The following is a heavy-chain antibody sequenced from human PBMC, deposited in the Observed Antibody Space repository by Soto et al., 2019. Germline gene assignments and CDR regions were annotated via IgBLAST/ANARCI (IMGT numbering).Heavy chain of an antibody. CDR1: GGSVSSGSYY. Sequence: SETLSLTCTVSGGSVSSGSYYWSWIRQPPGKGLEWIGYIYYSGSTNYNPSLKSRVTISVDTSKNQFSLKLSSVTAADTAVYYCASQMGSGSYYNYFDYWGQGTLVTVSS. CDR3: ASQMGSGSYYNYFDY. CDR2: IYYSGST. V-gene: IGHV4-61*01. D-gene: IGHD3-10*01. J-gene: IGHJ4*02.